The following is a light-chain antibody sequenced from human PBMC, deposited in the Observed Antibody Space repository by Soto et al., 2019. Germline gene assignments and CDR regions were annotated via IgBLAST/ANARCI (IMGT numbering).Light chain of an antibody. CDR2: WAS. V-gene: IGKV4-1*01. J-gene: IGKJ2*01. CDR1: QSVLYSSNNKNY. Sequence: DIVLTQSPDSLAVSLGERATINCKSSQSVLYSSNNKNYLAWYQKKPGQPPKLLIYWASTRESGVPDRFSGSGSGTDFTLTISSLQAEDVAVYYCQQYYDIPRTFGQGTQLEIK. CDR3: QQYYDIPRT.